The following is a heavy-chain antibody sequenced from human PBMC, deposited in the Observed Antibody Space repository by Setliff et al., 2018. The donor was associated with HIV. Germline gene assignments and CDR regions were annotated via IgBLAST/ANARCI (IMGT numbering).Heavy chain of an antibody. D-gene: IGHD5-18*01. V-gene: IGHV4-61*09. CDR3: ASNAYSYGSLDY. Sequence: TLSLTCTVSGGSISSGSYYWSWIRQPAGKGLEWIGHIYTSGSTNYNPSLKSRVTILVDTSKNQFSLKLSSVTAADTAVYYCASNAYSYGSLDYWGQGTLVTVSS. CDR1: GGSISSGSYY. CDR2: IYTSGST. J-gene: IGHJ4*02.